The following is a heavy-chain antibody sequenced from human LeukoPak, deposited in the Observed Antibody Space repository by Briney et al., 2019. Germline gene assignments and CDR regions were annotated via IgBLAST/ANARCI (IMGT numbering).Heavy chain of an antibody. V-gene: IGHV3-23*01. J-gene: IGHJ4*02. CDR1: GFTFTNYA. CDR2: ISEGVGNT. Sequence: KAGGSLRLSCAASGFTFTNYAMTWVRQAPGKGLEWVPGISEGVGNTYYADSVKGRFTISRDHSKNTLYLQMNSLRAEDTALYYCAKREKGTTGRFFDYWGQGTLVTVSS. D-gene: IGHD4-17*01. CDR3: AKREKGTTGRFFDY.